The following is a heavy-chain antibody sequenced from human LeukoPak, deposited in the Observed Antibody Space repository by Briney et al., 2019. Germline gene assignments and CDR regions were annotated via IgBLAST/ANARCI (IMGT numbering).Heavy chain of an antibody. V-gene: IGHV3-33*01. Sequence: GGSLRLSCAASGFTFSSYGMHWVRQAPGRGLEWVAVIWYDGSNKYYADSVKGRFTISRDNSKNTLYLQMNSLRAEDTAVYYCARGPHSSSSRPYYYYGMDVWGQGTRVTVSS. CDR2: IWYDGSNK. J-gene: IGHJ6*02. CDR1: GFTFSSYG. D-gene: IGHD6-6*01. CDR3: ARGPHSSSSRPYYYYGMDV.